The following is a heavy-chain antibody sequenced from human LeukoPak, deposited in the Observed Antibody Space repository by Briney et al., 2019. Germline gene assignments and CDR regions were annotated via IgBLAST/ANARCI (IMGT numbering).Heavy chain of an antibody. Sequence: GGSLRLSCAASGFTFSSYSMNWVRQAPGKGLEWVSSISSSSSYIYYADSVKGRFTISRDNSKNTLYLQMNSLRAEDTAVYYCARAGYYLSPYFFDYWGQGTLVTVSS. CDR3: ARAGYYLSPYFFDY. V-gene: IGHV3-21*01. J-gene: IGHJ4*02. CDR2: ISSSSSYI. CDR1: GFTFSSYS. D-gene: IGHD3-3*01.